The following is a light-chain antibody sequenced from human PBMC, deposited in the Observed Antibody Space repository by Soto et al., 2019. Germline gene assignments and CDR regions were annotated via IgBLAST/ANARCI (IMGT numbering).Light chain of an antibody. J-gene: IGLJ3*02. CDR3: CSYDGSYTLM. V-gene: IGLV2-11*01. CDR1: SSDVGGCNY. CDR2: DVS. Sequence: QSALTQPRSVSGSPGQSVTISCTGTSSDVGGCNYVSWYQQHPGKGPKLIIYDVSQRPSGVPDRFSGSKSGNTASLTISGLQAEDEADYYCCSYDGSYTLMFGGGTKLTVL.